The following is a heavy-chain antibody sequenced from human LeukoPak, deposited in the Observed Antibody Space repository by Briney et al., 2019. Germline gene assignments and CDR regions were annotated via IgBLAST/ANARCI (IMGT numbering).Heavy chain of an antibody. CDR2: IYYSGST. CDR1: GGSISSYY. V-gene: IGHV4-59*05. D-gene: IGHD3-3*01. CDR3: ARISRYDLKTDY. J-gene: IGHJ4*02. Sequence: PSETLSLTCTVSGGSISSYYWSWIRQPAGKGLEWIGSIYYSGSTYYNPSLKSRVTISVDTSKNQFSLKLSSVTAADTAVYYCARISRYDLKTDYWGQGTLVTVSS.